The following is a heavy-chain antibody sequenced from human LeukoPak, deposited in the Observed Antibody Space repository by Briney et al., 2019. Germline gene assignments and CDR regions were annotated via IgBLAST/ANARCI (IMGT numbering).Heavy chain of an antibody. J-gene: IGHJ4*02. V-gene: IGHV4-59*08. Sequence: SETLSLTCTVSGGSISSYYWSWIRQPPGKGLEWIGYIYYSGSTNYNPSLKSRVTISVDTSKNQFSLKLSSVTAADTAVYYCARAGERIVGAYFDYWGQGTLVTVSS. CDR1: GGSISSYY. CDR3: ARAGERIVGAYFDY. D-gene: IGHD1-26*01. CDR2: IYYSGST.